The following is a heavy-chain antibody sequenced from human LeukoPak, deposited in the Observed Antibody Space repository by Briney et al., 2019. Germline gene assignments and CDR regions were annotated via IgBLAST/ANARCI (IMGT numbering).Heavy chain of an antibody. D-gene: IGHD6-6*01. CDR3: ARGGSSSPVISVH. J-gene: IGHJ4*02. Sequence: GGALRLYCAASGFTFSDYNMNWVRQAPGKGLEWVSSITSSSSYMYYADSVKGRFTISRDNAGNSLYLQMNSLRAEDTAVYYCARGGSSSPVISVHWGQGTLVTVSS. CDR2: ITSSSSYM. CDR1: GFTFSDYN. V-gene: IGHV3-21*01.